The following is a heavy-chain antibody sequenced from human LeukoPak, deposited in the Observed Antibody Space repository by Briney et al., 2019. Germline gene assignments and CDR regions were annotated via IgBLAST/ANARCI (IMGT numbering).Heavy chain of an antibody. CDR3: ARDGYCSSTSCYFDDAFDI. CDR1: GGSISSYY. Sequence: SETLSLTCTVSGGSISSYYGSWIRQPAGKGLEWIGRIYTSGSTNYNPSLKSRVTMSVDTSKNQFSLKLSSVTAADTAVYYCARDGYCSSTSCYFDDAFDIWGQGTMVTVSS. CDR2: IYTSGST. J-gene: IGHJ3*02. V-gene: IGHV4-4*07. D-gene: IGHD2-2*01.